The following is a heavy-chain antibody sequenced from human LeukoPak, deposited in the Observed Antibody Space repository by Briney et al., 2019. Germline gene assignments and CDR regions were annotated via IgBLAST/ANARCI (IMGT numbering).Heavy chain of an antibody. J-gene: IGHJ4*02. CDR1: GFTFSSYG. V-gene: IGHV3-30*18. CDR2: ISYDGSNK. Sequence: PGGSLRLSCAASGFTFSSYGMHWVRQAPGKGLEWVEVISYDGSNKYYADSVKGRFTISRDNSKNTLYLQMNSLRAEDTAVYYCAKGLNVARFDYWGQGTLVTVSS. D-gene: IGHD3-22*01. CDR3: AKGLNVARFDY.